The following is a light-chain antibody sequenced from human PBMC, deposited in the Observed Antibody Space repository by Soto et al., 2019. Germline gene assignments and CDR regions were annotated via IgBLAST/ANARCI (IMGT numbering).Light chain of an antibody. Sequence: DIVLTQSPGALSLSPGERATLSCRASQSVSSSFLAWYQQKPGQAPRLLIYGASSRATGIPDRFSGSGSGTDFPLTISRLAPEDFAVYYCQQYDSSPRTFGQGTKVEIK. CDR3: QQYDSSPRT. CDR1: QSVSSSF. CDR2: GAS. V-gene: IGKV3-20*01. J-gene: IGKJ1*01.